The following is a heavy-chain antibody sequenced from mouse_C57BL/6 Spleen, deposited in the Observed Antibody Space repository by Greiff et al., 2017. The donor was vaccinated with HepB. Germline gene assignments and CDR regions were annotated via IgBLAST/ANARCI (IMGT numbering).Heavy chain of an antibody. D-gene: IGHD1-1*01. J-gene: IGHJ2*01. CDR2: ISSGSSTI. V-gene: IGHV5-17*01. CDR3: ARGGNYYGSRNYFDY. Sequence: EVKVVESGGGLVKPGGSLKLSCAASGFTFSDYGMHWVRQAPEKGLEWVAYISSGSSTIYYADTVKGRFTISRDNAKNTLFLQMTSLRSEDTAMYYCARGGNYYGSRNYFDYWGQGTTLTVSS. CDR1: GFTFSDYG.